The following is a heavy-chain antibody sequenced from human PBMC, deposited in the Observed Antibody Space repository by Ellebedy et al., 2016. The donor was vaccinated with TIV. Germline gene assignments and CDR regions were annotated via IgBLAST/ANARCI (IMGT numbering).Heavy chain of an antibody. CDR3: AGGLRFLEWLPQGPAYYYGMDV. V-gene: IGHV3-7*02. Sequence: GGSLRLSCAASGFTFSIYWMSWVRQAPGKGLEWVANIKQDGSEKYYVDCVKGRFTISRDNAKNSLYLQMNSLKAEDTAVYYCAGGLRFLEWLPQGPAYYYGMDVWGQGTTVTVSS. J-gene: IGHJ6*02. CDR1: GFTFSIYW. D-gene: IGHD3-3*01. CDR2: IKQDGSEK.